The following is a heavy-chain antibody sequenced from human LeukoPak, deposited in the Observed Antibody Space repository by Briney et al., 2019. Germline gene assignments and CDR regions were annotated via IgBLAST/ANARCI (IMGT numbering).Heavy chain of an antibody. J-gene: IGHJ4*02. D-gene: IGHD3-10*01. CDR1: GFTFSDYY. V-gene: IGHV3-11*04. CDR3: AKDARYAAAYGSGSYSDY. Sequence: GGSLRLSCAASGFTFSDYYMSWIRQAPGKGLEWVSYISSSGSTIYYAGSVKGRFTISRDNSKNTLYLQMNSLRAEDTAVYYCAKDARYAAAYGSGSYSDYWGQGTLVTVSS. CDR2: ISSSGSTI.